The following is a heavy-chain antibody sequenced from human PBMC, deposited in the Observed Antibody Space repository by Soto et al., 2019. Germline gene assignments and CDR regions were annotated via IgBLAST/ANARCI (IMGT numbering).Heavy chain of an antibody. CDR3: TTYPSYDRRCY. V-gene: IGHV3-15*01. CDR2: IKSKSDGGTT. J-gene: IGHJ4*02. D-gene: IGHD3-3*01. Sequence: RGSLRLSCAASGLTFTNAWMSWVRQAPGKGVEWVGRIKSKSDGGTTEYAAPVKGRFTISRDESKNKLCVHMNSLKTEDTDDYYCTTYPSYDRRCYWGQRTLVTVSS. CDR1: GLTFTNAW.